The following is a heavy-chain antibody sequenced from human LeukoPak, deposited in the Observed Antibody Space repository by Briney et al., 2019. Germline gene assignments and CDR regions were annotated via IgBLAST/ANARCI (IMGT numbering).Heavy chain of an antibody. CDR3: AKEGRDTGYSDY. J-gene: IGHJ4*02. CDR2: ISANGGAR. CDR1: GFTFSTYA. V-gene: IGHV3-23*01. Sequence: GGSLRLSCAASGFTFSTYAMGWVRQPPGKGLEWVSPISANGGARYYADSVKGRFTISRDNSGNTLYLQMNSLRAEDTAVYYCAKEGRDTGYSDYWGQGTLVTVSS. D-gene: IGHD3-9*01.